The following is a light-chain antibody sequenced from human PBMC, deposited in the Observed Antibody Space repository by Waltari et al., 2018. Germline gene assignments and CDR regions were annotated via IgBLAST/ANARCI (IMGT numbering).Light chain of an antibody. CDR3: QKYGTLPAT. Sequence: EIRLTQSPRALSLSPGERATLSCTSSQSISKYLAWYQQKPGQAPRLLIYEATIRATGIPDRFSGSGFGTDFSLTISSLEPEDFAVYYCQKYGTLPATFGQGTKVEIK. V-gene: IGKV3-20*01. CDR2: EAT. CDR1: QSISKY. J-gene: IGKJ1*01.